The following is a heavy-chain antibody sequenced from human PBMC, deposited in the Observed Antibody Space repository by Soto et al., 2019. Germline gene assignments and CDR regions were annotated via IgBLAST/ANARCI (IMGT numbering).Heavy chain of an antibody. Sequence: EVQLVESGGGLVQPGGSLILSCAASGFTFTTYWMHWVRQVPGQGLGWVSHVNSDESSTNYADSVKGRFTISRDNAKNTLYLQMSSLRAEDSAVYYCARGGSGNYFNYFDYWGQGTLITVSS. J-gene: IGHJ4*02. CDR2: VNSDESST. CDR1: GFTFTTYW. D-gene: IGHD1-26*01. V-gene: IGHV3-74*01. CDR3: ARGGSGNYFNYFDY.